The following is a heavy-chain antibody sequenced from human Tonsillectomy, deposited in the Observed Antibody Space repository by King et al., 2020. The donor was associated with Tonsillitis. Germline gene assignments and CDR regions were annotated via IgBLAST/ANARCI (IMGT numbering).Heavy chain of an antibody. D-gene: IGHD3-3*01. V-gene: IGHV1-2*02. CDR1: GYTFTGYY. CDR2: INPNSGGT. CDR3: ARAEYDFWSGYYMDV. J-gene: IGHJ6*03. Sequence: VQLVESGAEVKKPGASVKVSCKASGYTFTGYYMHWVRQAPGQGLEWMGWINPNSGGTNYAQKFQGRVTMTRDTSISTAYMELSRLRSDDTAGYYCARAEYDFWSGYYMDVWGKGTTVTVSS.